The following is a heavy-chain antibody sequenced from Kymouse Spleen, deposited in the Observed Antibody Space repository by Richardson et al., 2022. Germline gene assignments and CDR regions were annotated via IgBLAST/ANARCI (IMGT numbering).Heavy chain of an antibody. D-gene: IGHD5-18,IGHD5-18*01. CDR3: AKPNSYG*L. CDR2: ISWNSGSI. J-gene: IGHJ4*02. V-gene: IGHV3-9*01. CDR1: GFTFDDYA. Sequence: EVQLVESGGGLVQPGRSLRLSCAASGFTFDDYAMHWVRQAPGKGLEWVSGISWNSGSIGYADSVKGRFTISRDNAKNSLYLQMNSLRAEDTALYYCAKPNSYG*LLGPGNPGHRLL.